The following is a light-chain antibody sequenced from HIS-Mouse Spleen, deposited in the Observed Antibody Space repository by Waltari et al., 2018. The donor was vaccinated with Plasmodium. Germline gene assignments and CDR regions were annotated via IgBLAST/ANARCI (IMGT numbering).Light chain of an antibody. CDR3: NSRDSSGNHWV. CDR1: RLRSYY. J-gene: IGLJ3*02. V-gene: IGLV3-19*01. Sequence: SSELTQDPAVSVALGQTVRITCQGDRLRSYYASLYQQKPGQAPVLVIYGKNNRPPGIPDRFSGSSSGNTASLTITGAQAEDEADYYCNSRDSSGNHWVFGGGTKLTVL. CDR2: GKN.